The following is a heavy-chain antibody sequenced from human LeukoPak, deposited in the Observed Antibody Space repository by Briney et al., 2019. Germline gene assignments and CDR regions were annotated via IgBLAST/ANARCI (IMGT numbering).Heavy chain of an antibody. CDR1: GWCITSHF. D-gene: IGHD3-16*01. V-gene: IGHV4-4*08. J-gene: IGHJ3*01. CDR2: VSKSGST. Sequence: SETLSLTCTVSGWCITSHFWTWIRQAPGKGLEWVGYVSKSGSTNYNPSLQSRITISVDTSKNQFFLKLTSMTAADTAVYFCARDDYGVFDAFDVWGQGTVVTVSS. CDR3: ARDDYGVFDAFDV.